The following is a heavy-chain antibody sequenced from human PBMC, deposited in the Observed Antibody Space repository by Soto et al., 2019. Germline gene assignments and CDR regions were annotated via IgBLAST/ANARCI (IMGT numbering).Heavy chain of an antibody. D-gene: IGHD1-26*01. J-gene: IGHJ5*02. Sequence: QVQLVQSGAEVKKPGSKMKVSCKASGGTFSSYAISWVRQAPGQGLEWMGGIIPIFGTANYAQKFQGRVTITADESTSTAYMELSSLRSEDTVVYYCARDRVGVGATSWFDPWGQGTLVTVSS. CDR3: ARDRVGVGATSWFDP. V-gene: IGHV1-69*12. CDR2: IIPIFGTA. CDR1: GGTFSSYA.